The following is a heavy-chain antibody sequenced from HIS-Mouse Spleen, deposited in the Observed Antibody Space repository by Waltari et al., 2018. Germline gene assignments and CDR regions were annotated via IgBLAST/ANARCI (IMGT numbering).Heavy chain of an antibody. D-gene: IGHD2-21*02. CDR3: ARRRDWFDY. Sequence: QLQLQESGPGLVKPSETLSLNCTVSGGSFSSSSYYWGWIRQPPGKGLEWIGSINYSGSTYYNPSLKSRVTISVDTSKNQFSLKLSSVTAADTAVYYCARRRDWFDYWGQGTLVTVSS. CDR1: GGSFSSSSYY. J-gene: IGHJ4*02. CDR2: INYSGST. V-gene: IGHV4-39*01.